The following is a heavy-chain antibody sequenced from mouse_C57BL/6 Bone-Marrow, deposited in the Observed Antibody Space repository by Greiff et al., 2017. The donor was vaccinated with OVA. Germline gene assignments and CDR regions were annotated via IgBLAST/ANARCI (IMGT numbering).Heavy chain of an antibody. J-gene: IGHJ4*01. CDR2: FYPGSGSI. CDR1: GYTFTEYT. D-gene: IGHD2-1*01. Sequence: VKLMESGAELVKPGASVKLSCKASGYTFTEYTIHWVKQRSGQGLEWIGWFYPGSGSIKYNEKFKDKATLTADKSSSTVYMELSKLTSEDSAVYFCARHEADGNYDYAMDYWGQGTSVTVSS. V-gene: IGHV1-62-2*01. CDR3: ARHEADGNYDYAMDY.